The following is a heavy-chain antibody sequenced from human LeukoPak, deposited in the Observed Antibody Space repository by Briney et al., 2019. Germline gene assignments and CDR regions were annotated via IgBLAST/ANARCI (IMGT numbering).Heavy chain of an antibody. V-gene: IGHV4-30-4*02. CDR2: IYYSGST. CDR1: GGSISSGDYY. CDR3: ARDVGYDWEDYYYYYMDV. J-gene: IGHJ6*03. Sequence: SETLSLTCTVSGGSISSGDYYWSWIRQPPGKGLEWIGYIYYSGSTYYNPSLKSRVTISVDTSKNQFSLKLSSVTAADTAVYYCARDVGYDWEDYYYYYMDVWGKGTTVTVSS. D-gene: IGHD3-16*01.